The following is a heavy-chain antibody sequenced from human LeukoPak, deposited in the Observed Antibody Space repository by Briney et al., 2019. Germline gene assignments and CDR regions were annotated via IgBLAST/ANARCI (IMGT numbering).Heavy chain of an antibody. V-gene: IGHV3-30*02. Sequence: PGGSLRLSCAASGFTFSSYGMHWVRQAPGKGLEWVAFIRYDGSNKYYADSVKGRFTISRVNSKNTLYLQMNSLRAEDTAVYYCAVNAYYYDSSGYYPFDYWGQGTLVTVSS. CDR3: AVNAYYYDSSGYYPFDY. CDR2: IRYDGSNK. CDR1: GFTFSSYG. J-gene: IGHJ4*02. D-gene: IGHD3-22*01.